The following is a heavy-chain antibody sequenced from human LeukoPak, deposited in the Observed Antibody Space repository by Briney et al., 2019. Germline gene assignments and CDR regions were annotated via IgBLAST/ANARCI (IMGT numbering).Heavy chain of an antibody. D-gene: IGHD1-26*01. CDR3: AKPPEVGATVGYFDY. CDR2: ISFDGSNQ. Sequence: GGSLRLSCAASGFTFSDYYMSWVRQAPGKGLEWVALISFDGSNQYYADSVKGRFTISRDNSKNTLYLQMSSLRADDTAVYYCAKPPEVGATVGYFDYWGQGTLVTVSS. CDR1: GFTFSDYY. J-gene: IGHJ4*02. V-gene: IGHV3-30*18.